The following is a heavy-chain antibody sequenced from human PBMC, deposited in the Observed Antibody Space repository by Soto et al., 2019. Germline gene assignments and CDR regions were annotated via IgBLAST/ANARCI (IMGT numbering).Heavy chain of an antibody. D-gene: IGHD1-26*01. CDR2: IYHSGST. CDR1: GGSISSSNW. Sequence: QVQLQESGPGLVKPSGTLSLTCAVSGGSISSSNWWSWVRQPPGKGLKGIGEIYHSGSTNYNPSPKSRVTISVDKSKKQFSLKLSSVTAADTAVYYCARVSGSYSYGMDVWGQGTTVTVSS. V-gene: IGHV4-4*02. CDR3: ARVSGSYSYGMDV. J-gene: IGHJ6*02.